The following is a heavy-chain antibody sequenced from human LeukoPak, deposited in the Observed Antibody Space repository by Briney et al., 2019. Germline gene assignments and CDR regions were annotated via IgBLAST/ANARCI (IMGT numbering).Heavy chain of an antibody. Sequence: GASVKVSCKASGYTFTSYDINWVRQATGQGLEWMGWMNPNSGNTGYAQKFQGRVTITRNTSISTAYMELSRLRSDDTAVYYCATGSSGGSCYCPDYWGQGTLVTVSS. J-gene: IGHJ4*02. V-gene: IGHV1-8*03. D-gene: IGHD2-15*01. CDR1: GYTFTSYD. CDR3: ATGSSGGSCYCPDY. CDR2: MNPNSGNT.